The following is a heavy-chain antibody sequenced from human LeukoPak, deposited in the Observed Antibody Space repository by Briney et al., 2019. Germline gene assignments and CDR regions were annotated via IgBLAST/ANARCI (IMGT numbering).Heavy chain of an antibody. V-gene: IGHV3-21*05. J-gene: IGHJ4*02. Sequence: GGSLRPSCETFGFTFSSYSMNWVHQAPGKGLEWVSYISSSSSYIYYADSVKGRFTISRDNAKNSLYLQMNSLRAEDTAVYYCASATTVTDFDYWGQGTLVTVSS. CDR1: GFTFSSYS. CDR3: ASATTVTDFDY. D-gene: IGHD4-11*01. CDR2: ISSSSSYI.